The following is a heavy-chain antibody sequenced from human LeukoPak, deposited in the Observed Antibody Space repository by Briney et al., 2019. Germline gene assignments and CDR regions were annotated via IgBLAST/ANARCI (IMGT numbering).Heavy chain of an antibody. CDR1: GFTFDDYG. CDR2: INWNGGST. V-gene: IGHV3-20*04. J-gene: IGHJ6*03. D-gene: IGHD3-22*01. Sequence: PGGSLRLSCAASGFTFDDYGMSWVRQAPGKGLEWVSGINWNGGSTVYADSVEGRFTISRDNAKNSLYLQMNSLRAEDTALYYCARANHPPSAPYYYDSSDSYYYYYMDVWGKGTTVTVSS. CDR3: ARANHPPSAPYYYDSSDSYYYYYMDV.